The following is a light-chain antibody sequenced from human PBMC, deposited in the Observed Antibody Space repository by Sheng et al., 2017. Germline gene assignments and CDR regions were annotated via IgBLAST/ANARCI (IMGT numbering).Light chain of an antibody. CDR3: QQRSNWPLT. J-gene: IGKJ4*01. Sequence: EIVLTQSPATLSLSPGERATLSCRASQSVGYYLAWYQQKPGQGPRLLIYDASNRATGIPARFSGSGSGTDFTLTISSLEPEDFAVYYCQQRSNWPLTFGGGTKVEIK. CDR2: DAS. CDR1: QSVGYY. V-gene: IGKV3-11*01.